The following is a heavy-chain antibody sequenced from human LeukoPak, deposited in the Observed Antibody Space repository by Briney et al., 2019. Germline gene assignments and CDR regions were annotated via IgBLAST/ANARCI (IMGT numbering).Heavy chain of an antibody. CDR1: GITFSSYG. J-gene: IGHJ4*02. V-gene: IGHV3-33*01. D-gene: IGHD6-13*01. CDR2: IWYDGNNK. Sequence: GRSLRLSCTTSGITFSSYGMHWVRQAPGKGLEWVARIWYDGNNKYYADSVKGRFTISRDNSKNTLYLQMNSLRAEDTAVYYCARDFRRSSRDFDYWGQGTLVTVSS. CDR3: ARDFRRSSRDFDY.